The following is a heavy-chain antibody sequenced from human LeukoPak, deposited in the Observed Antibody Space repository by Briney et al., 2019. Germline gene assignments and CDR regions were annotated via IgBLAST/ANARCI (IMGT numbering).Heavy chain of an antibody. D-gene: IGHD3-10*01. V-gene: IGHV4-39*01. J-gene: IGHJ6*02. CDR3: ARVIAVVRGGGLSYYYAMDV. CDR2: IYYSGST. CDR1: GGSISSSSYY. Sequence: PSETLSLTCTVSGGSISSSSYYWGWIRQPPGKGLEWIGSIYYSGSTYYNPSLKSRVTISVDTSKNQFSLKLSSVTAADTAVYYCARVIAVVRGGGLSYYYAMDVWGQGTTVTVSS.